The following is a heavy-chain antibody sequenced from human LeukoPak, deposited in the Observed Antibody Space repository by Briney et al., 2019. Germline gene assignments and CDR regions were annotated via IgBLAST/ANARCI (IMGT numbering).Heavy chain of an antibody. Sequence: SETLSLTCTVSAGSFISSSHHWGWIRQSPGKGLEWIGSVYYGRTTYYNPSLDGRVTVSLDTSANQFSLQLNSVTAADTAVYYCVRHDGRGGATMGAFDSWGQGSLVTVSS. D-gene: IGHD5-12*01. J-gene: IGHJ5*01. CDR1: AGSFISSSHH. CDR2: VYYGRTT. CDR3: VRHDGRGGATMGAFDS. V-gene: IGHV4-39*01.